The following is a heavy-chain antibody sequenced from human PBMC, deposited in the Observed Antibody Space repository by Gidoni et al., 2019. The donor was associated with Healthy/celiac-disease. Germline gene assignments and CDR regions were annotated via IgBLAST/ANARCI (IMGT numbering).Heavy chain of an antibody. Sequence: EVQLLESGGGLVQPGGSLRLSCEASGFTFSRYAMSWVRQAPGKGLEWCSAISGSGGSTYYADSVKGRFTISRDNSKNTLYLQMNSLRAEDTAVYYCAKDPPLYYDSSGDDAFDIWGQGTMVTVSS. CDR1: GFTFSRYA. V-gene: IGHV3-23*01. D-gene: IGHD3-22*01. CDR3: AKDPPLYYDSSGDDAFDI. CDR2: ISGSGGST. J-gene: IGHJ3*02.